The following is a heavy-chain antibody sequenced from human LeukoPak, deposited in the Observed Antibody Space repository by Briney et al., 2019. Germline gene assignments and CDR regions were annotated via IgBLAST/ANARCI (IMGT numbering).Heavy chain of an antibody. J-gene: IGHJ4*02. CDR2: IHSSGST. CDR1: DASVDTFSYY. V-gene: IGHV4-31*11. Sequence: KPSETLSLTCAVSDASVDTFSYYWSWLRQLPGKGLEWIGYIHSSGSTYFNPSLKGQFTISIDTSKNQFSLGLRSVTAADTAVYYCARRGTYWFDYWGQGILVTVSS. CDR3: ARRGTYWFDY. D-gene: IGHD1-26*01.